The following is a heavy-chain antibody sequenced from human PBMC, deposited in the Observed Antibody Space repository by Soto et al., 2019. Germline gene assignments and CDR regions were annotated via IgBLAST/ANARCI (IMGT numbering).Heavy chain of an antibody. J-gene: IGHJ2*01. V-gene: IGHV3-30-3*01. CDR3: ARPLWRDDYNWGYFDL. Sequence: QVQLVESGGGVVQPGRSLRLSCEASGFTFSSYAMHWVRQAPGKGLEWVAVISYDGSNKYYTDSVKGRFTISRDNSKNTLYLQMNSLRAEDTAVYYYARPLWRDDYNWGYFDLWGRGTLVTVSS. D-gene: IGHD4-4*01. CDR2: ISYDGSNK. CDR1: GFTFSSYA.